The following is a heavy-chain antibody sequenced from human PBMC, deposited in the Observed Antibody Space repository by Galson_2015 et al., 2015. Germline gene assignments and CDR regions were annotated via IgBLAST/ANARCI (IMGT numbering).Heavy chain of an antibody. J-gene: IGHJ4*02. CDR1: GFTFDDYA. Sequence: SLRLSCAASGFTFDDYAMHWVRHAPGKGLEWVSGISWNGDSIGYADSVKGRFTISRDNAKNSLYLQVNSLRFVDTALYYCAKDRRATRTVTTYLFDYWGQGTLVTVSS. CDR3: AKDRRATRTVTTYLFDY. CDR2: ISWNGDSI. V-gene: IGHV3-9*01. D-gene: IGHD4-11*01.